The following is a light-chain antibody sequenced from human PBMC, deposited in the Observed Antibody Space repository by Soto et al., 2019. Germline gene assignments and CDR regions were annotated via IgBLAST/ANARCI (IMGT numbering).Light chain of an antibody. CDR2: AAS. CDR1: QGVSND. CDR3: LQDFAYPLT. J-gene: IGKJ4*01. Sequence: AIQMTQSPSSLSASVGDRVTITCRASQGVSNDVGWYQQKPGKAPRLLIYAASTLQSGVPSRLSGSQSATSFTLTIGRRQPEAFATYYCLQDFAYPLTFGGGTKVEIK. V-gene: IGKV1-6*01.